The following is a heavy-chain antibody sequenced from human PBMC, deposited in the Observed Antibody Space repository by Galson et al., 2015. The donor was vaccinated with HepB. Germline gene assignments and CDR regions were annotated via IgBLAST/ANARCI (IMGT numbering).Heavy chain of an antibody. CDR3: SSDAFDV. J-gene: IGHJ3*01. CDR2: LSSNGDDT. Sequence: CATSGFKFYNYAMHWLRQAPGKRLEYVSALSSNGDDTWYADSVKGRFTISRDNSKNTLYVQMSTLRPEDTAVYYCSSDAFDVWGQGTMVIVSS. V-gene: IGHV3-64*05. CDR1: GFKFYNYA.